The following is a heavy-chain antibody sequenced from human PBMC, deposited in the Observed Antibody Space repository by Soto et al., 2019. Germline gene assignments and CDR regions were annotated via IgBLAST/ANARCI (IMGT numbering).Heavy chain of an antibody. J-gene: IGHJ5*02. D-gene: IGHD3-10*01. CDR2: IIPIFGTA. Sequence: QVQLVQSGAEVKKPGSSVMVSCKASGGTFSSYAISWVRQAPGHGLEWVGGIIPIFGTANYAQKFQGRVTITADEYTSTAYMGLNSLRSEDAAVYYCAGDGGYCYDSGGYSRGFDPWGQGSLVTVSS. CDR1: GGTFSSYA. V-gene: IGHV1-69*12. CDR3: AGDGGYCYDSGGYSRGFDP.